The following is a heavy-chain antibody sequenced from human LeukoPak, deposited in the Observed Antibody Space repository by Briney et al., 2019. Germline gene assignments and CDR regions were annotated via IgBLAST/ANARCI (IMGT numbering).Heavy chain of an antibody. CDR2: ISSSSSYI. V-gene: IGHV3-21*01. CDR1: GFTFSSYS. CDR3: ARAHSPSYYMDV. D-gene: IGHD2-21*01. Sequence: GGSLRLSCAASGFTFSSYSMNWVRQAPGKGLEWVSSISSSSSYIYYADSVKGRFTISRDNAKNSLYLQMNSLRAEDTAVYYCARAHSPSYYMDVWGKGTTVSVSS. J-gene: IGHJ6*03.